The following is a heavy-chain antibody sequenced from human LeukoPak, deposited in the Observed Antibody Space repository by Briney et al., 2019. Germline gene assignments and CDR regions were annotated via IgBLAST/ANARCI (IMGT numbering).Heavy chain of an antibody. D-gene: IGHD3-9*01. J-gene: IGHJ4*02. CDR3: ASSYYDILTGYTHFDY. Sequence: SETLSLTCTVSGGSISSYYWSWIRQPPGKGLEWIGYIYYSGSTNYGPSLKSRVTISVDTSKNQFSLKLSSVTAADTAVYYCASSYYDILTGYTHFDYWGQGTLVTVSS. CDR1: GGSISSYY. CDR2: IYYSGST. V-gene: IGHV4-59*08.